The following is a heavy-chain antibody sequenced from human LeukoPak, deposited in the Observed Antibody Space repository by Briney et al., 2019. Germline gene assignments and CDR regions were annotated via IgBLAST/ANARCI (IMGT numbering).Heavy chain of an antibody. CDR1: GFTFSTYA. Sequence: GGSLRLSCAASGFTFSTYAMSWVRQAPGKGLEWVSTISGSDGRTYYMDSVKGRFTISRDNSKNTLYLQMNSLRDDDTALYYCVKYKGSVFWDFWGQGTLVTVSS. CDR2: ISGSDGRT. D-gene: IGHD1-14*01. J-gene: IGHJ4*02. CDR3: VKYKGSVFWDF. V-gene: IGHV3-23*01.